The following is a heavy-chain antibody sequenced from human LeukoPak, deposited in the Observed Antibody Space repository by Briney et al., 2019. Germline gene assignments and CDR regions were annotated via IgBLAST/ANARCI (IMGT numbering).Heavy chain of an antibody. Sequence: GASVKVSCKASGYNFSGHYMHWVRQAPGQALEWMGWIKPSNGDTKYAQNFQGRVTMTRDTSISTAYMELSSLRSDDTAVYYCASPPLSSAMYYAHWGQGTLVTVSS. V-gene: IGHV1-2*02. D-gene: IGHD1-26*01. J-gene: IGHJ4*02. CDR2: IKPSNGDT. CDR1: GYNFSGHY. CDR3: ASPPLSSAMYYAH.